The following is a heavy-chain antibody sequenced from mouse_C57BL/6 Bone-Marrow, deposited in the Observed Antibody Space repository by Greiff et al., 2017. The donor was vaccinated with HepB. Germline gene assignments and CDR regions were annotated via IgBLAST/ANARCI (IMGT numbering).Heavy chain of an antibody. CDR2: IRSKSNNYAT. J-gene: IGHJ1*03. D-gene: IGHD1-1*01. CDR1: GFSFNTYA. V-gene: IGHV10-1*01. CDR3: VRLSFEFTTVADWYFDV. Sequence: EVQGVESGGGLVQPKGSLKLSCAASGFSFNTYAMNWVRQAPGKGLEWVARIRSKSNNYATYYADSVKDRFTISRDDSESMLYLQMNNLKTEDTAMYYCVRLSFEFTTVADWYFDVWGTGTTVTVSS.